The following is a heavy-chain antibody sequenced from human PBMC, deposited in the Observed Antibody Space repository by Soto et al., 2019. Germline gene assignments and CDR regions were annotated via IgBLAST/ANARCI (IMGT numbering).Heavy chain of an antibody. Sequence: GGSLRLSCTASGFPFNDYWMHWVRQAPGKGLVWVSRIHPDEVTTSYADSVRGRFTVSRDNVRNTLYLQMNSLRAEDTAMYYCAREGPVTGTSAFDIWGQGTMVTVSS. CDR3: AREGPVTGTSAFDI. CDR1: GFPFNDYW. V-gene: IGHV3-74*01. J-gene: IGHJ3*02. D-gene: IGHD6-19*01. CDR2: IHPDEVTT.